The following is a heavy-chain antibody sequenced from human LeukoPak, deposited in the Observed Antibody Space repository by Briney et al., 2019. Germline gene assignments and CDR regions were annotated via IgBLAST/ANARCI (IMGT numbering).Heavy chain of an antibody. D-gene: IGHD3-10*01. V-gene: IGHV4-59*01. J-gene: IGHJ2*01. CDR1: GGSISSYY. CDR2: IYYSGST. Sequence: SETLSLTCTVSGGSISSYYWSWIRQPPGKGLEWIGYIYYSGSTKYNPSLKSRVTISVDTSKNQFSLRLSSVTAADTAVYYCAKVSSGGYWYFDPWGRGTPVTVSS. CDR3: AKVSSGGYWYFDP.